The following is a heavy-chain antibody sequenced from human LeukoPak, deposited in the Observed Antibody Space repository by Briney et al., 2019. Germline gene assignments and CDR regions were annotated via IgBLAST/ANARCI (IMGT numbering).Heavy chain of an antibody. V-gene: IGHV3-21*01. CDR2: ISSSSSYI. D-gene: IGHD3-22*01. CDR1: EFTFSSFT. J-gene: IGHJ4*02. CDR3: ARDHYYDSSGNYYGGYYFDY. Sequence: GGSLRLSCAASEFTFSSFTMNWVRQAPGKGLEWVSSISSSSSYIYYADSVKGRFTISRDNGKNSLYLQMNSRRAEDTAVYYCARDHYYDSSGNYYGGYYFDYWGQGTLVTVSS.